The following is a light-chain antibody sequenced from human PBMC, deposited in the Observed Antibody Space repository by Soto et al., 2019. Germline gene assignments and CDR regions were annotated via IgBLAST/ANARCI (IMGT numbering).Light chain of an antibody. J-gene: IGKJ5*01. CDR3: QQRSNWPPFT. Sequence: EIVLTQSPATLSLSPGEGATLSCRASQSVSSTYLAWYQQKPGRAPRLLIYAASSRATGIPDRFSGSGSGTDFTLTISSLEPEDFAVYYCQQRSNWPPFTFGQGTRLEI. CDR1: QSVSSTY. V-gene: IGKV3D-20*02. CDR2: AAS.